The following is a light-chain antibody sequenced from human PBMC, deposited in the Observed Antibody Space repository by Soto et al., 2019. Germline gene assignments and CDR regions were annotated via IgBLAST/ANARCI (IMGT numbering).Light chain of an antibody. CDR1: STDPATYDL. J-gene: IGLJ2*01. CDR3: CSRL. V-gene: IGLV2-23*02. Sequence: QSALTQPASVSGSPGQSITISCTGTSTDPATYDLVSWYQQHPGKAPQLIIYEVAKRPSGVSARFSGCQSGDTASLTISGLQAADEAYYYCCSRLFGGGTKLTVL. CDR2: EVA.